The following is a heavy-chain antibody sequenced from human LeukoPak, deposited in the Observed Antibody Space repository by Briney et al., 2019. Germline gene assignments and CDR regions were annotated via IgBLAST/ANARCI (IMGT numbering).Heavy chain of an antibody. CDR2: ISSNGGST. CDR3: ARGLVVVPAAIAY. D-gene: IGHD2-2*02. CDR1: GFTFSSYA. V-gene: IGHV3-64*01. Sequence: GGSLRLSCAAPGFTFSSYAMHWVRQAPGKGLEYVSAISSNGGSTYYANSVKGRFTISRDNSKNTLYLQMGSLRAEDMAVYYCARGLVVVPAAIAYWGQGTLVTVSS. J-gene: IGHJ4*02.